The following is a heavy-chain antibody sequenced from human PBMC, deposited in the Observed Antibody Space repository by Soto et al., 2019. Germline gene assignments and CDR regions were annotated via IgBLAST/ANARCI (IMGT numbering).Heavy chain of an antibody. CDR2: IRSKAYGGTT. CDR1: GFTFGDYA. CDR3: TRDGGGNCSGGSCYRLALDY. V-gene: IGHV3-49*04. J-gene: IGHJ4*02. Sequence: SGGSLRLSCTASGFTFGDYAMSWVRQAPGKGLEWVGFIRSKAYGGTTEYAASVKGRFTISRDDSKSIAYLQMNSLKTEDTAVYYCTRDGGGNCSGGSCYRLALDYWGQGTLVTVSS. D-gene: IGHD2-15*01.